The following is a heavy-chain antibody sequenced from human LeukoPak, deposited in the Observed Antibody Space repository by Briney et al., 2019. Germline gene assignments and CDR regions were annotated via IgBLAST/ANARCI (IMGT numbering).Heavy chain of an antibody. CDR3: AKDGGSDPDSFDI. CDR2: ISGSGGST. Sequence: GGSLRLSCAASGFTFSNYGMSWVRQAPGKGLVWVSAISGSGGSTYYADSVKGRFTISRDNSKNTLYLQMNSLRAEDTAVYYCAKDGGSDPDSFDIWGQGTMVTVSS. CDR1: GFTFSNYG. V-gene: IGHV3-23*01. J-gene: IGHJ3*02. D-gene: IGHD2-15*01.